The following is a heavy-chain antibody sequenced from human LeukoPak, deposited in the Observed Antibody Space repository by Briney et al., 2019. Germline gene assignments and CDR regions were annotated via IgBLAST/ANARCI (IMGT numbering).Heavy chain of an antibody. J-gene: IGHJ4*02. Sequence: PSETLSLTCAVSGYSISSGYYWGWIRQPPGKGLEWIGSIYHSGSTYYNPSLKSRVTISVDTSKNQSSLKLSSVTAADTAVYYCASPYSSSSSGGYWGQGTLVTVSS. CDR1: GYSISSGYY. CDR3: ASPYSSSSSGGY. D-gene: IGHD6-6*01. V-gene: IGHV4-38-2*01. CDR2: IYHSGST.